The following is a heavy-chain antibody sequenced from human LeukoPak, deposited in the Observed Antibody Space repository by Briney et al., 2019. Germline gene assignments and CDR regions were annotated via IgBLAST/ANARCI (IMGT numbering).Heavy chain of an antibody. CDR1: GGSISSGSYY. CDR3: ARESYCGGDCYPED. V-gene: IGHV4-61*02. D-gene: IGHD2-21*02. CDR2: IYTSGST. J-gene: IGHJ4*02. Sequence: SETLSLTCTVSGGSISSGSYYWSWIRQPAGKGLEWIGRIYTSGSTNYNPSLKSRVTISVDTSKNQFSLKLSSVTAAGTAVYYCARESYCGGDCYPEDWGQGTLVTVSS.